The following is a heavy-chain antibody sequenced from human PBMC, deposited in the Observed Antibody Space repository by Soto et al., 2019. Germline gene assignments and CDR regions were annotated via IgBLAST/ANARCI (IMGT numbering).Heavy chain of an antibody. CDR1: GFSFSNYA. D-gene: IGHD6-19*01. V-gene: IGHV3-23*01. CDR3: ATEPIAVAGSFDY. J-gene: IGHJ4*02. CDR2: LSGSDCGT. Sequence: EVPLLESGGGLVQPGGSLSLSCAASGFSFSNYAVNWVRQSPGKGLEWVSGLSGSDCGTYYAHSVKGRFTISRDNANTTLYLQTNGLRAEDAAVYYCATEPIAVAGSFDYWGQGTLVTVSS.